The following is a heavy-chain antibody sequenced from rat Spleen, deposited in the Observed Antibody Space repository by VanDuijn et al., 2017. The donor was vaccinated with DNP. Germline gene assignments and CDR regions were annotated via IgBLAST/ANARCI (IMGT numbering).Heavy chain of an antibody. CDR3: TRINYGGYPSYAMDA. CDR1: GITFSDHN. J-gene: IGHJ4*01. V-gene: IGHV5-7*01. Sequence: EVQLVESGGGLVQPGRSLKLSCAVSGITFSDHNMAWVRQAPKKGLEWVATISYDGRDTYYRDSVKGRFTMSRDNAKSTLYLQMNSLRSEDTATYYCTRINYGGYPSYAMDAWGQGTSVTVSS. CDR2: ISYDGRDT. D-gene: IGHD1-11*01.